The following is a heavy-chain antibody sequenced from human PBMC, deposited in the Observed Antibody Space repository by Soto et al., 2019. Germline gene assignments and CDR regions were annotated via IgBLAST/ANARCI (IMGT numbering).Heavy chain of an antibody. CDR3: ARTRSAWSDFHYYSLDV. V-gene: IGHV3-30*03. D-gene: IGHD1-26*01. Sequence: QVQLVESGGGVVQPGRSLRLSCAASGLTFNSYGMHWVRQGPGNGLECVAFISYDSTKTYYADSVKGRFTISRDNSNSALYVQMNSLTGEDTAVYYCARTRSAWSDFHYYSLDVWGQGTTVTVSS. CDR1: GLTFNSYG. J-gene: IGHJ6*02. CDR2: ISYDSTKT.